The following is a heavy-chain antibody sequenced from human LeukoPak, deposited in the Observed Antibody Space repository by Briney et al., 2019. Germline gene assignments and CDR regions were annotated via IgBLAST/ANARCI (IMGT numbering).Heavy chain of an antibody. Sequence: GGSLRLSCAASGFTFSSYEMNWVRQVPGKGLEWVSYISSSGGTIYYADSVKGRFTISRDNAKNSLYLQMNSLRAEDTAVYYCAKGDYGDHLYGMDVWGQGTTVTVSS. CDR2: ISSSGGTI. J-gene: IGHJ6*02. V-gene: IGHV3-48*03. CDR3: AKGDYGDHLYGMDV. D-gene: IGHD4-17*01. CDR1: GFTFSSYE.